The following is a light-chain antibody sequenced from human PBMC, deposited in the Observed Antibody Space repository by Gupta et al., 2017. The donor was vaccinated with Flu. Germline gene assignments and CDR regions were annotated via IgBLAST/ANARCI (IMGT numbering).Light chain of an antibody. CDR3: QQYGSSPCT. Sequence: LVLTQPPGTLSLSPGESATLSCRATQSGRKNYLAWYQQKPGQAPRLLINCASSRATGIPDRFRGSGSETVFTRTISRLEPEDFAVYYCQQYGSSPCTFGPGTKVDIK. V-gene: IGKV3-20*01. J-gene: IGKJ3*01. CDR1: QSGRKNY. CDR2: CAS.